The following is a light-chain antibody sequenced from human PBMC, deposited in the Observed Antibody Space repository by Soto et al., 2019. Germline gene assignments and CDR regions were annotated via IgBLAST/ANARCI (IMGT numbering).Light chain of an antibody. J-gene: IGKJ5*01. V-gene: IGKV1-33*01. CDR1: QDVSNY. CDR2: DAS. Sequence: IQMTQSPSSLSASVGDRVTITCQASQDVSNYLNWYQQKLGKAPKLLIYDASNLETGVPSRFSGSGSGTYFSFTISSLQPEDFATYYCQQYSNLITFGQGTRLGL. CDR3: QQYSNLIT.